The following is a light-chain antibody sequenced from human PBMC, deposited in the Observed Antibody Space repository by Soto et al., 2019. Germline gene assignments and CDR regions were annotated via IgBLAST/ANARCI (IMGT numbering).Light chain of an antibody. CDR3: AAWDDSLNSYV. CDR1: SFNIGTYN. Sequence: VLTQPTSASGTPGQRVTISCSGSSFNIGTYNVNWYQQLPGTAPKLLVYSNDQRPSGVPDRFSGSKSGTSASLAISGLQSEDEADYYCAAWDDSLNSYVFGIGTKVTVL. J-gene: IGLJ1*01. CDR2: SND. V-gene: IGLV1-44*01.